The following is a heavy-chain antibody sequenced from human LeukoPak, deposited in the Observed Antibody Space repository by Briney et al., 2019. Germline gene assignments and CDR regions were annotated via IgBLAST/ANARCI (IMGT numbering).Heavy chain of an antibody. J-gene: IGHJ5*02. CDR1: GGSISSYY. CDR2: IYYSGST. Sequence: SETLSLTCTVSGGSISSYYWSWIRQHPGKGLEWIGYIYYSGSTYYNPSLKSRVTISVDTSKNQFSLKLSSVTAADTAVYYCAREAAYCGGDCYPARFDPWGQGTLVTVSS. CDR3: AREAAYCGGDCYPARFDP. D-gene: IGHD2-21*02. V-gene: IGHV4-59*06.